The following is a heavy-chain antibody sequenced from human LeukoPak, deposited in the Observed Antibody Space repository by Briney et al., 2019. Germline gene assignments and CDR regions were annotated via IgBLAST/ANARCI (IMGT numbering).Heavy chain of an antibody. Sequence: LRLSCAASGFTFSDYYMSWIRQPPGKGLEWIGYIYYSGSTNYNPSLKSRVTISVDTSKNQFSLKLSSVTAADTAVYYCASEKDYGGNAGYFDYWGQGTLVTVSS. J-gene: IGHJ4*02. CDR3: ASEKDYGGNAGYFDY. D-gene: IGHD4-23*01. V-gene: IGHV4-59*01. CDR2: IYYSGST. CDR1: GFTFSDYY.